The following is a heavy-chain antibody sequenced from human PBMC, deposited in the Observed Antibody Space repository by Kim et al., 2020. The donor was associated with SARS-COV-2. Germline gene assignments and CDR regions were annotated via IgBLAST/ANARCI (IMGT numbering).Heavy chain of an antibody. J-gene: IGHJ4*02. CDR2: IYYSGST. CDR1: GGSISSSSYY. V-gene: IGHV4-39*07. CDR3: ARGFVSTAAGTTALTPFDY. D-gene: IGHD6-13*01. Sequence: SETLSLTCTVSGGSISSSSYYWGWIRQPPGKGLEWIGSIYYSGSTYYNPSLKSRVTISVDTSKNQFSLKLSSVTAADTAVYYCARGFVSTAAGTTALTPFDYWGQGTLVTVSS.